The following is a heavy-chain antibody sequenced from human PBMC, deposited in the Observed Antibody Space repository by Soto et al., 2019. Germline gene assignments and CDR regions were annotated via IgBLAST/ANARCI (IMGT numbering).Heavy chain of an antibody. J-gene: IGHJ5*02. D-gene: IGHD5-18*01. CDR3: ARDPWIQLRGLEWFDT. CDR2: ISGSGDST. Sequence: GGSLRLSCAGSGFTFSSVAMTWVRQAPGKGLEWVSSISGSGDSTYYADSVKGRFTISRDNSKNTLYLQMNSLRAEDTAVYYCARDPWIQLRGLEWFDTRGPGTLVTVS. CDR1: GFTFSSVA. V-gene: IGHV3-23*01.